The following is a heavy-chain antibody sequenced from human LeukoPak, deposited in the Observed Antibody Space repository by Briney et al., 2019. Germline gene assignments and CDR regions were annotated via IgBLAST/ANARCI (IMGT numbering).Heavy chain of an antibody. CDR2: IYYSGGT. CDR1: GGSISSSSYY. Sequence: SETLSLTCTVSGGSISSSSYYWGWIRQPPGKGLEWIGSIYYSGGTYYNPSLKSRVTISVDTSKNQFSLKLSSVTAADTAVYYCARNTRYFDWTPPNWFDPWGQGTLVTVSS. D-gene: IGHD3-9*01. J-gene: IGHJ5*02. V-gene: IGHV4-39*07. CDR3: ARNTRYFDWTPPNWFDP.